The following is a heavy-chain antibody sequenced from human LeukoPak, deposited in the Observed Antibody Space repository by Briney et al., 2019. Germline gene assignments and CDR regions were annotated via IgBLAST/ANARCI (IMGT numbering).Heavy chain of an antibody. J-gene: IGHJ4*02. CDR1: GFTFSGSA. CDR2: IRSKANSYAT. Sequence: SGGSLRLSCAASGFTFSGSAMHWVRQASGKGLEWVGRIRSKANSYATAYAASVKGRFTISRDDSKNTAYLQMNSLRAEDTAVYYCAREYRFGNDYWGQGTLVTVSS. V-gene: IGHV3-73*01. D-gene: IGHD3-10*01. CDR3: AREYRFGNDY.